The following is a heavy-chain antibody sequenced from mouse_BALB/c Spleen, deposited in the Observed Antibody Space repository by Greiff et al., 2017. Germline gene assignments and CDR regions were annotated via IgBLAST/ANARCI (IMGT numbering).Heavy chain of an antibody. J-gene: IGHJ2*01. CDR1: GYTFTSYW. CDR2: IYPSDSYT. D-gene: IGHD1-1*01. Sequence: VQLQQPGAELVRPGASVKLSCKASGYTFTSYWINWVKQRPGQGLEWIGNIYPSDSYTNYNQKFKDKATLTVDKSSSTAYMQLSSPTSEDSAVYYCTRFGTRYFDYWGQGTTLTVSS. V-gene: IGHV1-69*02. CDR3: TRFGTRYFDY.